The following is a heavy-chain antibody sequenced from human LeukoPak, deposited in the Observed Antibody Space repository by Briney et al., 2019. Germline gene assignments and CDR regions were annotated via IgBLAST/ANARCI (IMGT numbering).Heavy chain of an antibody. D-gene: IGHD2-2*01. CDR2: IIPIFGTV. CDR1: GGIFSSYA. V-gene: IGHV1-69*13. J-gene: IGHJ5*02. Sequence: ASVKVSCKASGGIFSSYAISWVRQAPGQGLEWMGGIIPIFGTVNYAQKFQGRVTITADESTGTAYMELSSLRSEDTAVYYCAGRRRIRYCSSNSCYAKWFDPWGQGTLVTVSS. CDR3: AGRRRIRYCSSNSCYAKWFDP.